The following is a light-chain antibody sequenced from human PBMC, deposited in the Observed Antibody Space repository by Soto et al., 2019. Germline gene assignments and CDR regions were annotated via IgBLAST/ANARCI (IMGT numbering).Light chain of an antibody. CDR2: AAS. V-gene: IGKV3-20*01. CDR3: QQFETSPFT. CDR1: QSISSSY. J-gene: IGKJ3*01. Sequence: EIVLTQSPGTLSLSPGERATLSCRASQSISSSYLTWYQQKPGQAPRLLIYAASARATGIPDRFSGSKSGTDFTLTITRLEPEDFAVYYCQQFETSPFTFGHGTKVDVK.